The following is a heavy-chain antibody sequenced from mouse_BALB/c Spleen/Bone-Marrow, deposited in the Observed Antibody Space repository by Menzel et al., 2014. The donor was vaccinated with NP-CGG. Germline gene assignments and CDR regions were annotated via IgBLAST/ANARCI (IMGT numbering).Heavy chain of an antibody. D-gene: IGHD1-3*01. V-gene: IGHV5-6*02. CDR3: ARLTPDYAMDY. J-gene: IGHJ4*01. Sequence: VKVVESGGDLVKPGGSLKLSCAASGFTFSNYGMSWVRQTPDKRLEWVATIRSGGSYTYFPDSVKGRFTISRDNAKNTLYLQMNSLKSEDAAMYYCARLTPDYAMDYWGQGTSVTVSS. CDR2: IRSGGSYT. CDR1: GFTFSNYG.